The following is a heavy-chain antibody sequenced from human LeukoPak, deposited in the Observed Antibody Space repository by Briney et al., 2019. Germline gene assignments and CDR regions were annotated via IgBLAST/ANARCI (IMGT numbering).Heavy chain of an antibody. Sequence: SETLSLTCTVSGGSINFYYWSWIRQSPGKGLEWIGNIYYSGSINYSPSLKSRVTISVDTSKNQFSLILSSVTAADTAVYYCARALGYYDFWSGSSSPSNWFDPWGQGTLVTVSS. J-gene: IGHJ5*02. CDR1: GGSINFYY. CDR2: IYYSGSI. D-gene: IGHD3-3*01. CDR3: ARALGYYDFWSGSSSPSNWFDP. V-gene: IGHV4-59*01.